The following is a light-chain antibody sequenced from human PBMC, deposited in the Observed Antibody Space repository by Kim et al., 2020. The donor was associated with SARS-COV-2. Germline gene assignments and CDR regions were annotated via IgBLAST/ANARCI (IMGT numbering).Light chain of an antibody. CDR1: QSVLYSSNNKNY. CDR2: WAS. J-gene: IGKJ2*01. V-gene: IGKV4-1*01. Sequence: SATINCKSSQSVLYSSNNKNYVAWYQQKPGQPPKLLIYWASTRESGVPDRVSGSGSGTDFTLTISSLQAEDVAVYYCQQYYSTPYTFGQGTKLEIK. CDR3: QQYYSTPYT.